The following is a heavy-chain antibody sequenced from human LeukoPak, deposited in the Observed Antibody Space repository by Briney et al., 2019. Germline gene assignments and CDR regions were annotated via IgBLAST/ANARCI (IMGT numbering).Heavy chain of an antibody. CDR2: ISYDGSHK. CDR1: GFTFSIYG. V-gene: IGHV3-30*18. J-gene: IGHJ4*02. D-gene: IGHD1-26*01. CDR3: AKDAGSGSSLFDY. Sequence: PGGSLRLSCAASGFTFSIYGMHWVRQAPGKGLEWVAIISYDGSHKYYADSVKGRFTISRDNSKSTLYLQMNSLRAEDTAVFYCAKDAGSGSSLFDYWGQGTRVTVSS.